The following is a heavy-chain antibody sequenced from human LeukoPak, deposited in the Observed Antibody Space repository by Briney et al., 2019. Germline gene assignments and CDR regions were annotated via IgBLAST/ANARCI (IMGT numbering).Heavy chain of an antibody. J-gene: IGHJ4*02. CDR3: ARAHEYYDFWSGYYACYFDY. Sequence: SETLSLTCTVSGGSISSYYWSWIRQPAGKGLEWIGRIYTSGSTNYNPSLKSRVTMSVDTSKNQFSLKLSSVTAADTAVYYCARAHEYYDFWSGYYACYFDYWGQGTLVTVSS. D-gene: IGHD3-3*01. CDR2: IYTSGST. CDR1: GGSISSYY. V-gene: IGHV4-4*07.